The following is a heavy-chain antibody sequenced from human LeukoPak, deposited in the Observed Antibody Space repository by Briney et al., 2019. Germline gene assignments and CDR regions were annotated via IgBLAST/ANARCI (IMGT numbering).Heavy chain of an antibody. V-gene: IGHV3-7*01. J-gene: IGHJ5*02. CDR3: ARDGDYYDSSGYDP. CDR2: IKQDGSEK. Sequence: GGSLRLSCAASGFTFSSYWMSWVRQAPGKGLEWMANIKQDGSEKYYVDSVKGRFTISRDNAENSLYLQMNSLRAEDTAVYYCARDGDYYDSSGYDPWGQGTLVTVSS. D-gene: IGHD3-22*01. CDR1: GFTFSSYW.